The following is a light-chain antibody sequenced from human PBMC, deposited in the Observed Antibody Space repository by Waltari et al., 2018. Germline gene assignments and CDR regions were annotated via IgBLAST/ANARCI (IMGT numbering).Light chain of an antibody. CDR3: TSYTSRNTLV. V-gene: IGLV2-14*03. CDR1: SRDVGAYTY. J-gene: IGLJ1*01. Sequence: QSALTQPASVSGSPGQSITISCTGTSRDVGAYTYISWYQQHPGKVPKVMIFDVSNRPSGVSIRFSGSKSGNTASLTISGLQAEDEADYYCTSYTSRNTLVFGSGTKVTVL. CDR2: DVS.